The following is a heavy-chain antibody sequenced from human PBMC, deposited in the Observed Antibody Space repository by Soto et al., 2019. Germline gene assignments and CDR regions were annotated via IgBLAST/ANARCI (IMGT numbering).Heavy chain of an antibody. V-gene: IGHV3-30*18. CDR1: GFTFSSYG. Sequence: GGSLRLSCAASGFTFSSYGMHWVRQAPGKGLEWVAVISYDGSNKYYADSVKGRFTISRDNSKNTLYLQMNSLRAEDTAVYYCAKQKGNYDFWSGDGAFDYWGQGTLVTVPQ. CDR3: AKQKGNYDFWSGDGAFDY. CDR2: ISYDGSNK. D-gene: IGHD3-3*01. J-gene: IGHJ4*02.